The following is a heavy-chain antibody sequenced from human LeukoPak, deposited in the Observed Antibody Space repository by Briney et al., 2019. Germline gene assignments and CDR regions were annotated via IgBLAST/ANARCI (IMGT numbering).Heavy chain of an antibody. V-gene: IGHV3-21*01. CDR3: ARVQGSPY. J-gene: IGHJ4*02. CDR1: GFTFSDYT. CDR2: ISGDSTYI. Sequence: GGSLRLSCAASGFTFSDYTLNWVRQPPRKGLEWVSSISGDSTYIYYADSVKGRFSVSRDNAKNSLYLHINSLRAEDTAVYYCARVQGSPYWGQGTLVTVSS.